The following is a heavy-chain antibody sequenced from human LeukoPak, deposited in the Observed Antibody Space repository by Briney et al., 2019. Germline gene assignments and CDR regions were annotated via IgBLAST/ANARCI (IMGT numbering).Heavy chain of an antibody. J-gene: IGHJ4*02. CDR2: IYCSGST. CDR1: GGSISSSSYY. Sequence: PSETLSLTCTVSGGSISSSSYYWGWIRQPPGKGLEWIGYIYCSGSTNYNPSLKSRVTISVDTSKNQFSLKLSSVTAADTAVYYCASQGADTGVSDYWGQGTLVTVSS. D-gene: IGHD4-23*01. CDR3: ASQGADTGVSDY. V-gene: IGHV4-61*05.